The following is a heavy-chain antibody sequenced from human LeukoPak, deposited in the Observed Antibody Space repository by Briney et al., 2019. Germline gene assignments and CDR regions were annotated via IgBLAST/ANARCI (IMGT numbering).Heavy chain of an antibody. CDR2: IYYSGST. Sequence: SETLPLTCTVSGGPISSYYWSWIRQPPGKGLEWIGYIYYSGSTNYNPSLKSRVTISVDTSKNQFSLKLSSVTAADTAVYYCARFPPGFLKNYFDYWGQGTLVTVSS. CDR3: ARFPPGFLKNYFDY. J-gene: IGHJ4*02. D-gene: IGHD1-14*01. V-gene: IGHV4-59*08. CDR1: GGPISSYY.